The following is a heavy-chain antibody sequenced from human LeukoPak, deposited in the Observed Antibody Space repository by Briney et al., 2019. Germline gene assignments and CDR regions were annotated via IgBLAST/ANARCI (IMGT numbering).Heavy chain of an antibody. J-gene: IGHJ4*02. V-gene: IGHV3-33*01. CDR2: IWYDGSNK. CDR1: GFTFSSYG. Sequence: GGSLRLSCAASGFTFSSYGMHWVRQAPGKGLEWVAVIWYDGSNKYYADSVKGRFTISRDNSKNTLYLQMNSLRAEDTAVYYCARDMDDSSGFDYWGQGTLVTVSS. D-gene: IGHD3-22*01. CDR3: ARDMDDSSGFDY.